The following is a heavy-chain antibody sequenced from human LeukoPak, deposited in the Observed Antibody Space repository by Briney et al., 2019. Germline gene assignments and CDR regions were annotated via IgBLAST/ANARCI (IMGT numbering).Heavy chain of an antibody. CDR3: SRDAEGRRRLVKTSAYCPD. CDR2: INPYSGDT. V-gene: IGHV1-2*02. Sequence: ASVKVSCKASGYTFTGYYMHWVRQAPGQGLEWMGRINPYSGDTNSAQKFQGRVTMTTDTSMSTAYMELDRLTSDDTAVYYCSRDAEGRRRLVKTSAYCPDWGQGTLVTVSS. D-gene: IGHD3-22*01. J-gene: IGHJ4*02. CDR1: GYTFTGYY.